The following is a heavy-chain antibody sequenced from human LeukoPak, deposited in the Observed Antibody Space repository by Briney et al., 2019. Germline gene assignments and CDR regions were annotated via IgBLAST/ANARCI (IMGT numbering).Heavy chain of an antibody. V-gene: IGHV3-23*01. Sequence: GGSLRLSCAASGFTFSSYAMSWVRQAPGKGLEWVSAISGSGGSTYYADSVNGRFTISRDNSKHTLYLQMNSLRAEVTAVYYCAKEGVDTAARVRGQNFDYWGQGTLVTVSS. CDR2: ISGSGGST. CDR3: AKEGVDTAARVRGQNFDY. J-gene: IGHJ4*02. D-gene: IGHD5-18*01. CDR1: GFTFSSYA.